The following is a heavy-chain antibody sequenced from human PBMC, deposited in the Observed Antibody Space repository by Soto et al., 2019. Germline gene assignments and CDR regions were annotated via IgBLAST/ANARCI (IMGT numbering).Heavy chain of an antibody. V-gene: IGHV4-34*01. CDR3: ARGLITGSHYSGGWYYFDS. D-gene: IGHD6-19*01. Sequence: QVQLQQSGAGLLKPSETLSLTCAVYGESFSGHIWTWIRQTPGKGLQWIGQINHSGSASYNPSLXSRVTISVPPPXXXSXXEPSSVTAADTAVYYCARGLITGSHYSGGWYYFDSWGQGTQVTVSS. J-gene: IGHJ4*02. CDR1: GESFSGHI. CDR2: INHSGSA.